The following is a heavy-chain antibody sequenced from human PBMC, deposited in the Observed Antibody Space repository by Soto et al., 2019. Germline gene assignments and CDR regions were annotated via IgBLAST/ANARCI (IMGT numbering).Heavy chain of an antibody. V-gene: IGHV1-58*01. CDR2: IVVGSGNT. Sequence: ASVKVSCKASGFTFTSSAVQWVRQARGQRLEWIGWIVVGSGNTNYAQKFQERVTITRDMSTSTAYMELSSLRSEDTAVYYCAADVIGSGSYRAPYYYYGMDVWGQGTTVTVSS. J-gene: IGHJ6*02. CDR3: AADVIGSGSYRAPYYYYGMDV. CDR1: GFTFTSSA. D-gene: IGHD3-10*01.